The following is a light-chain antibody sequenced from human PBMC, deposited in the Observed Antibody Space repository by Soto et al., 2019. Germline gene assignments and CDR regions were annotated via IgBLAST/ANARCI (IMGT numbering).Light chain of an antibody. CDR2: AAS. CDR3: LQDYNYPWT. V-gene: IGKV1-6*01. J-gene: IGKJ1*01. CDR1: QGIRND. Sequence: AIQMTQSPSSLSASVGDRVTITCRASQGIRNDLGWYQQKPGKATKLLIYAASSLQSWVPFRFSGRGSGTEFTLTISSLQPEDFATYYCLQDYNYPWTFGQGTKVEIK.